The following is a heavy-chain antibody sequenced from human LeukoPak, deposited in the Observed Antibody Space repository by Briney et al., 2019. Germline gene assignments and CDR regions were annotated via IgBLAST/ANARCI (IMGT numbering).Heavy chain of an antibody. CDR3: ARGYSYYYYYYGMDV. Sequence: SSETLSLTCAVYGGSFSGYYWSWIRQPPGKGLEWIGEINHSGSTNYNPSLKSRVTISVDTSKNQFSLKLSSVTAADTAVYYCARGYSYYYYYYGMDVWGQGTTVTVSS. CDR2: INHSGST. D-gene: IGHD6-13*01. CDR1: GGSFSGYY. V-gene: IGHV4-34*01. J-gene: IGHJ6*02.